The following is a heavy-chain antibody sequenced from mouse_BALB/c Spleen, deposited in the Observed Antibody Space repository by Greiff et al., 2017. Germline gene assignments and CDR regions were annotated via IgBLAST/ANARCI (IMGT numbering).Heavy chain of an antibody. CDR2: IDPANGNT. V-gene: IGHV14-3*02. Sequence: VQLQQSGAELVKPGASVKLSCTASGFNIKDTYMHWVKQRPEQGLEWIGRIDPANGNTKYDPKFQGKATITADTSSNIAYLQLSSLTSEDTAVYYCARQLGLPYYFDYWGQGTTLTVSS. D-gene: IGHD3-1*01. J-gene: IGHJ2*01. CDR1: GFNIKDTY. CDR3: ARQLGLPYYFDY.